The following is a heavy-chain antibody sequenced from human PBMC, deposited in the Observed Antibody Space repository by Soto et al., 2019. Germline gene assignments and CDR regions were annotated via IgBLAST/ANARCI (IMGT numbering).Heavy chain of an antibody. V-gene: IGHV1-8*01. D-gene: IGHD3-16*01. CDR1: GYTFITYD. J-gene: IGHJ5*01. CDR3: ARRKERSGPTNVDS. Sequence: GASVKVSCKASGYTFITYDIHWVRQATGQGLEWMGWMNPSNGNAGYAQKFQGRVTMTRNISISTAYMELSSLRSEDTAVYFCARRKERSGPTNVDSWGHGTLVTVSS. CDR2: MNPSNGNA.